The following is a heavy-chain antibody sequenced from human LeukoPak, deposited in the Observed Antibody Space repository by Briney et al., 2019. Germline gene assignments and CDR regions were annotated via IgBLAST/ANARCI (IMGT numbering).Heavy chain of an antibody. V-gene: IGHV1-18*01. J-gene: IGHJ4*02. D-gene: IGHD6-13*01. CDR1: GYTFTSYG. CDR3: ARRGKAIAAAGQADY. Sequence: VASVKVSCKASGYTFTSYGISWVRQAPGQGLEWMGWISAYNGNTNYAQKPQGRVTMTTDTSTSTAYMELRSLRSDDTAVYYCARRGKAIAAAGQADYWGQGTLVTVSS. CDR2: ISAYNGNT.